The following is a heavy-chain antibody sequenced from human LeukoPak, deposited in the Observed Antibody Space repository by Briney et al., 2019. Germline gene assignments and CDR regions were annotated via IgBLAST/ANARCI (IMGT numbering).Heavy chain of an antibody. CDR3: ARDWNGSGTAFDH. D-gene: IGHD1-1*01. Sequence: PGGSLRLSCAVSGFTCNDFEMNWVRQAPGKGLEWISYINIGETSILYADSVKGRFTISRDVAKNSLSLQMSGLRAEDTAVYYCARDWNGSGTAFDHWGQGTLVTVSS. CDR2: INIGETSI. V-gene: IGHV3-48*03. CDR1: GFTCNDFE. J-gene: IGHJ4*02.